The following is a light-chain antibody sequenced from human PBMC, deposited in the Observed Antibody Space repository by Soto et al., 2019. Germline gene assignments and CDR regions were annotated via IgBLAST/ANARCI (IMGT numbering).Light chain of an antibody. CDR1: SSNIGAGYD. CDR2: GNS. V-gene: IGLV1-40*01. J-gene: IGLJ3*02. Sequence: QSVLTQPPSVSGAPGQRVTISCTGSSSNIGAGYDVHWYQQLPGTAPKLLIYGNSNRPSGVPDRFSGSKSGTSASLAITGLQPEDDADYYCQSYDSSLSGSTVFGGGTKLTVL. CDR3: QSYDSSLSGSTV.